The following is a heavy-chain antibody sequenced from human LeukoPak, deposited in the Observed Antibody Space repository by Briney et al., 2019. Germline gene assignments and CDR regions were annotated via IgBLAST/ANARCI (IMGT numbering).Heavy chain of an antibody. J-gene: IGHJ4*02. D-gene: IGHD6-19*01. CDR2: ISTSISYI. CDR3: ARAIFSSGWYLVDY. Sequence: GGSLRLSCAASGFTFSSYSMNWVRQAPGKGLEWVSSISTSISYIYYADSVKGRFTISRDNAKNSLYLQMNSLRAEDTAVYYCARAIFSSGWYLVDYWGQGTLVTVSS. CDR1: GFTFSSYS. V-gene: IGHV3-21*01.